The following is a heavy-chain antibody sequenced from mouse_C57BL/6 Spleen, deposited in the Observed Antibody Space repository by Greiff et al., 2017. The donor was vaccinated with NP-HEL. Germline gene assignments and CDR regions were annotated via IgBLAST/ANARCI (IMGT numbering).Heavy chain of an antibody. CDR3: ARVGRDAMDY. V-gene: IGHV1-26*01. CDR1: GYTFTDYY. Sequence: EVKLQQSGPELVKPGASVKISCKASGYTFTDYYMNWVKQSHGKSLEWIGDINPNNGGTSYNQKFKGKATLTVDKSSSTAYMELRSLTSEDSAVYYCARVGRDAMDYWGQGTTLTVSS. D-gene: IGHD4-1*01. J-gene: IGHJ2*01. CDR2: INPNNGGT.